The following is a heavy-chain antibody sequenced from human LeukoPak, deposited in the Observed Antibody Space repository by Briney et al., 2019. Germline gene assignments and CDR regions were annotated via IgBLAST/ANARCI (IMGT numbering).Heavy chain of an antibody. Sequence: GASVKVSCKASGYSFSNYYMHWVRQAPGQGLEWMGRINPSAPSTSYAQKFQGRITMASDRSTTTVYMELSSLRSEDTAIYYCARLDSSGSVDAFDVWGQGSMVIVSS. D-gene: IGHD3-22*01. CDR2: INPSAPST. J-gene: IGHJ3*01. CDR1: GYSFSNYY. V-gene: IGHV1-46*01. CDR3: ARLDSSGSVDAFDV.